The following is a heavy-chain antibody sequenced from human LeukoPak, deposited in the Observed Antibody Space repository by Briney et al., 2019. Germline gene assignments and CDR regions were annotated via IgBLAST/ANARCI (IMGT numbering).Heavy chain of an antibody. Sequence: PSETLSLTCTVSGDSINSYFWSWIRQPAGKGLEWIGRVYSNGNTNYNPSLQSRVTVSVDTSKSQFSLKLTSVTAADTAVYYCARDSGGEYSYGYTYFDYWGQGTLVTVSS. D-gene: IGHD5-18*01. CDR2: VYSNGNT. CDR1: GDSINSYF. CDR3: ARDSGGEYSYGYTYFDY. V-gene: IGHV4-4*07. J-gene: IGHJ4*02.